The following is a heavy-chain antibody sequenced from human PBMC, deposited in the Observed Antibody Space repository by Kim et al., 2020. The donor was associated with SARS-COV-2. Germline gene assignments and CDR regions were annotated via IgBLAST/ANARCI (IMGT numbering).Heavy chain of an antibody. V-gene: IGHV4-4*02. D-gene: IGHD3-3*01. CDR1: GGSISSSNW. J-gene: IGHJ6*02. CDR3: ARDLTDRSHYGFWSGYQQEPYGMDV. Sequence: SETLSLTCAVSGGSISSSNWWSWVRQPPGKGLEWSGGIYHSGSTNYNPSLKSRVTISVAKSKNHFSLKLSSVTAADTAVYYCARDLTDRSHYGFWSGYQQEPYGMDVWGQGTTVTVSS. CDR2: IYHSGST.